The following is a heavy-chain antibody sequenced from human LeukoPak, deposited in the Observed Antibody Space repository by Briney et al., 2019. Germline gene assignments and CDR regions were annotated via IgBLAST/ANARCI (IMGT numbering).Heavy chain of an antibody. CDR2: ISYDGSNK. CDR3: ARDKDGSSSSVFDY. V-gene: IGHV3-30-3*01. J-gene: IGHJ4*02. Sequence: ISYDGSNKYYADSVKGPFTISRDNSKNTLYLQMNSLRAEDTAVYYCARDKDGSSSSVFDYWGQGTLVTASS. D-gene: IGHD6-6*01.